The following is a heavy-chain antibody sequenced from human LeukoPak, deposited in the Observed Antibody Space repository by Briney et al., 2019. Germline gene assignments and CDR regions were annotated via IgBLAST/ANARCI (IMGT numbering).Heavy chain of an antibody. J-gene: IGHJ4*02. CDR3: ASTDYYDSSGHQPYYFDY. CDR1: GGSISSSSYY. V-gene: IGHV4-39*01. D-gene: IGHD3-22*01. CDR2: IYYSGST. Sequence: SETLSLTCTVSGGSISSSSYYWGWIRQPPGKGLEWIGSIYYSGSTYYNLSLKSRVTISVDTSKNQFSLKLSSVTAADTAVYYCASTDYYDSSGHQPYYFDYWGQGTLVTVSS.